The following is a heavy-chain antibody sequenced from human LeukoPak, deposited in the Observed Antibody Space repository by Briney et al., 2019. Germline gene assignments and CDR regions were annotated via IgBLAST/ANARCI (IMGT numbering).Heavy chain of an antibody. CDR3: ARIGHEDYYFDY. Sequence: SETLSLTCTVSGGSISSYYWSWIREPPGKGLEWSGYIYYSGRTNYNPSLKSRVTISVDTSKNQFSLKLSSVTAADTAVYYCARIGHEDYYFDYWGQGTLVTVSS. V-gene: IGHV4-59*01. CDR2: IYYSGRT. CDR1: GGSISSYY. J-gene: IGHJ4*02.